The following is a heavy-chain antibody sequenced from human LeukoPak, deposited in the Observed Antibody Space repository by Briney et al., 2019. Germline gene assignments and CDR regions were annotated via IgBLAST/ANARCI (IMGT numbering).Heavy chain of an antibody. J-gene: IGHJ4*02. V-gene: IGHV3-66*02. CDR2: IYSGGST. CDR3: ARDKSEYRYAYWSDY. Sequence: PGGSLRLSCAASGFTVSSNYMSWVRQAPGKGLEWVSLIYSGGSTYYADSVKGRFTISRDNSKNTLYLQMNSLRAEDTAVYYRARDKSEYRYAYWSDYWGQGTLVTVSS. CDR1: GFTVSSNY. D-gene: IGHD5-18*01.